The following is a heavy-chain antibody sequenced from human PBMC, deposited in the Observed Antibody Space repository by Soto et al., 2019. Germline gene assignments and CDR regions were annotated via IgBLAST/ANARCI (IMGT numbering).Heavy chain of an antibody. J-gene: IGHJ5*02. CDR1: GFSVSSNY. Sequence: GGSLRLSCAVSGFSVSSNYMSWVRQAPGKGLDWVSVLYIDVSSKLYADSVKGRFAISRDNSKNTLYLQMDSLRFDDTAVYYCARHRSDFWFDPWGQGTLVTVSS. D-gene: IGHD2-15*01. CDR2: LYIDVSSK. CDR3: ARHRSDFWFDP. V-gene: IGHV3-66*02.